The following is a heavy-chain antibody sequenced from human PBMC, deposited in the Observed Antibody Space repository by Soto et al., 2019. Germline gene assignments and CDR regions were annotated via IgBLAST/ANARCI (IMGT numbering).Heavy chain of an antibody. CDR3: IQSRCGGDCLQSYASYYYYGMDV. CDR2: IYWDDDK. CDR1: GFSLSTSGVG. V-gene: IGHV2-5*02. J-gene: IGHJ6*02. Sequence: SGPTLVNPTQTLTLICTFSGFSLSTSGVGVGWIRQPPGKALEWLALIYWDDDKRYSPSLRSRLTITKDTSKNQVVLTMTNMDPVDTATYYCIQSRCGGDCLQSYASYYYYGMDVWGQGTTVTVSS. D-gene: IGHD2-21*02.